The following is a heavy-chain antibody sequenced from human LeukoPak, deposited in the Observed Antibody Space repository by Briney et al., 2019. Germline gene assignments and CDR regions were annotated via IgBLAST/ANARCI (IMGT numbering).Heavy chain of an antibody. CDR3: ARGYDFDY. V-gene: IGHV1-2*06. CDR2: INPNGGDT. CDR1: GYNFPAYF. Sequence: ASVKVSCKAAGYNFPAYFIHWVRQAPGQGLEWMGRINPNGGDTKYAQKFQGRVTMAGDTSISTAYMELSSLISDDTAVYYCARGYDFDYWGQGTLVTVSS. J-gene: IGHJ4*02. D-gene: IGHD3-16*01.